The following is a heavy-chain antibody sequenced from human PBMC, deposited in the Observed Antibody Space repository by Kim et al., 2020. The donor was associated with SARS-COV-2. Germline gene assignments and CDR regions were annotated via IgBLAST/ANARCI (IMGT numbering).Heavy chain of an antibody. CDR1: GGSISSYY. V-gene: IGHV4-59*01. CDR3: ARAPGVTIFGVVSSFEI. CDR2: IYYSGST. D-gene: IGHD3-3*01. J-gene: IGHJ3*02. Sequence: SETLSLTCTVSGGSISSYYWSWIRQPPGKGLEWIAYIYYSGSTNYNPSLKSRVTISVDTSKNQFSLQLSSVTAADTAVYYCARAPGVTIFGVVSSFEIRGQGTMVTIAS.